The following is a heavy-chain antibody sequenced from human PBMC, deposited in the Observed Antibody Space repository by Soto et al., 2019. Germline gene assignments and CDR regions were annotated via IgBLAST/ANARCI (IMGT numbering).Heavy chain of an antibody. CDR1: GYTFTSYG. D-gene: IGHD6-13*01. CDR3: ARIGRGSSSWYELWIYYYYGMDV. Sequence: ASVKVSCKASGYTFTSYGISWVRQAPGQGLEWMGWISAYNGNTNYAQKLQGRVTMTTDTSTSTAYMELRSLRSDDTAVYYCARIGRGSSSWYELWIYYYYGMDVWGQGTTVTVSS. V-gene: IGHV1-18*01. CDR2: ISAYNGNT. J-gene: IGHJ6*02.